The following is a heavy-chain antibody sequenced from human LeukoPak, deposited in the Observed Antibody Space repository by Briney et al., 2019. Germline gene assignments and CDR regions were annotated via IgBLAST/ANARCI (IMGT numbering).Heavy chain of an antibody. V-gene: IGHV1-18*01. CDR2: ISAYNDNT. Sequence: GASVKVSCKASGYTFTSYGISWVRQAPGQGLEWMGWISAYNDNTNYAQNLQGRVTMTTDTSTTTAYMELRSLRSDDTAVYYCARGDYYDSKANTLNPDLDIWGQGTMVTVSS. CDR3: ARGDYYDSKANTLNPDLDI. D-gene: IGHD3-22*01. CDR1: GYTFTSYG. J-gene: IGHJ3*02.